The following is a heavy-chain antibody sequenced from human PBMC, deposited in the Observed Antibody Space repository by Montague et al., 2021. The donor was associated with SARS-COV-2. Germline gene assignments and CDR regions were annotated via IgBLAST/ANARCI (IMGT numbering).Heavy chain of an antibody. V-gene: IGHV4-31*03. J-gene: IGHJ4*02. CDR2: IYYSGSS. CDR3: ARGARQGYGFRLGSFDS. CDR1: GGSISSANYY. Sequence: TLSLTCSVSGGSISSANYYWSWIRQHPRKGLEFIGYIYYSGSSFYNPSLKSRLTISVATSKNRFSLKLSSVTAADTAVYYCARGARQGYGFRLGSFDSWGQGTLVTVSS. D-gene: IGHD3-10*01.